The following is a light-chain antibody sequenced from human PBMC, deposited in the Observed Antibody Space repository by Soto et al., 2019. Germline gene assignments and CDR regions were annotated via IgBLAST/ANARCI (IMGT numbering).Light chain of an antibody. Sequence: DVQMTQSPSSLSAAVGDRVTITCRASQSINNWLAWYQQKPGKAPKFLIYDASTLETGVPSRFSGRASGTEFTLTISGLQPEDVASYYGQQYDTYPLTVGGGTRVELK. CDR3: QQYDTYPLT. J-gene: IGKJ4*01. V-gene: IGKV1-5*01. CDR2: DAS. CDR1: QSINNW.